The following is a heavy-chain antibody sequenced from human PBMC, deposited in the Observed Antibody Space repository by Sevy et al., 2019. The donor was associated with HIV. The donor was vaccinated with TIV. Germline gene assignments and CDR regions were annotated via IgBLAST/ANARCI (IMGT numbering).Heavy chain of an antibody. Sequence: SETLSLTCTVSGDXISSGDSXWSWIRQPAGRGLXXIGRXYASGRTMYNPSLKSRLTLSVDTSKNQFSLELTSVTAADTAVYYCARDGIKRXXXXXMXVXGXXTPVTVSS. D-gene: IGHD1-26*01. CDR2: XYASGRT. CDR1: GDXISSGDSX. CDR3: ARDGIKRXXXXXMXV. V-gene: IGHV4-61*02. J-gene: IGHJ6*01.